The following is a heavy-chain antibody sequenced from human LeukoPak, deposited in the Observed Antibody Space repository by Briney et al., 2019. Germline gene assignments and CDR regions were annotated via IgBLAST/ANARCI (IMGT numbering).Heavy chain of an antibody. Sequence: GGSLRLSCAASGFTFSSYAMHWVRQAPGKGLEWVAVISYDGSNKYYADSVKGRFTISRDNAKNSMYLQMNSLRGEDTAVYYCAREEGIDGSGYYYVLGQWGQGTLVTVSS. V-gene: IGHV3-30-3*01. D-gene: IGHD3-22*01. CDR2: ISYDGSNK. J-gene: IGHJ4*02. CDR3: AREEGIDGSGYYYVLGQ. CDR1: GFTFSSYA.